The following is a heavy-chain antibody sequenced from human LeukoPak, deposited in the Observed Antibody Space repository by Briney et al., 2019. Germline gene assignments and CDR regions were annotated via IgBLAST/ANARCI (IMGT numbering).Heavy chain of an antibody. V-gene: IGHV3-74*01. CDR1: GFTFSNYW. CDR3: ARGGGRHVEY. J-gene: IGHJ4*02. D-gene: IGHD2/OR15-2a*01. Sequence: GGSLRLSCAASGFTFSNYWMHWVRQAPGKGLVWVSRISSDGSSTTYADSVKGRFTISRDNAKNTLYLQMNSLRAEDTAVYYCARGGGRHVEYWGQGNLVTVSS. CDR2: ISSDGSST.